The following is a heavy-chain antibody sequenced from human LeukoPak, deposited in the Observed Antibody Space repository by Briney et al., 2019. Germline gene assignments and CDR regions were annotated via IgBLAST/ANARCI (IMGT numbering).Heavy chain of an antibody. D-gene: IGHD5-24*01. J-gene: IGHJ4*02. Sequence: GASVKVSCKASGYTFTDYYIHWVRQAPGQGLEWMGWINPNSGGTNYAQKFQGRVTMTRDTSISTAYMELSRLRSDDTAVYYCAXXLRDGYNLIDYWGQGTLVTVSS. V-gene: IGHV1-2*02. CDR1: GYTFTDYY. CDR3: AXXLRDGYNLIDY. CDR2: INPNSGGT.